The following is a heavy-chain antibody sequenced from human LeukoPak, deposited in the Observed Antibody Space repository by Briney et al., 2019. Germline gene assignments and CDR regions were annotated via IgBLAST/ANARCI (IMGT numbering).Heavy chain of an antibody. Sequence: SETLSLTCTVSGDSISYSGYYWDWLRQSPGKGLEWIGSINHSGTTYYEPSLKSRVTISVDASKNQFSLKLSSVTAADTTIYYCARKKLVARGYFDFWGRGIPVTVSS. CDR2: INHSGTT. CDR1: GDSISYSGYY. D-gene: IGHD6-13*01. CDR3: ARKKLVARGYFDF. V-gene: IGHV4-39*01. J-gene: IGHJ4*02.